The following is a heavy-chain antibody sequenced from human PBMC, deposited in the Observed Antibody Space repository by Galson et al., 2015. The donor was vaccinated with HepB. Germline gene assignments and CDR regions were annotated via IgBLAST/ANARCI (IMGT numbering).Heavy chain of an antibody. CDR1: GSISSSRYY. J-gene: IGHJ4*02. Sequence: GSISSSRYYWGWIRQPPGKGLEWIGSIYYSGSTYYNPSLKSRVTISVDTSKNQFSLKLTSVTAADTAVYYCARRLTNWNPFDYWGQGTLVTVSS. CDR2: IYYSGST. D-gene: IGHD1-20*01. V-gene: IGHV4-39*01. CDR3: ARRLTNWNPFDY.